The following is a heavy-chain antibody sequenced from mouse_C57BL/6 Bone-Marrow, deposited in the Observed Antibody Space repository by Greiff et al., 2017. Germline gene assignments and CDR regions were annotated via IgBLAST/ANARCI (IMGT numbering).Heavy chain of an antibody. CDR3: ASSWDINYCFFAY. J-gene: IGHJ3*01. Sequence: QVQLQQPGAELVKPGASVKLSCKASGYTFTSYWMHWVKQRPGQGLEWIGMIHPNSGSTNYNEKFKSKATLTVDKSSSTAYMQLCSLTSEDSSVDYCASSWDINYCFFAYGGQGTLVTVSA. D-gene: IGHD2-5*01. V-gene: IGHV1-64*01. CDR2: IHPNSGST. CDR1: GYTFTSYW.